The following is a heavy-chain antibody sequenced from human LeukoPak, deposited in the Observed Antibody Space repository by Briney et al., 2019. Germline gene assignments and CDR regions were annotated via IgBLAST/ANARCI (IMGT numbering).Heavy chain of an antibody. Sequence: SETLSLTCTVSGGSISTSDYYWTWIRQPPGKGLEWIGSVHYIGTTYSSPSLKSRVTISLDTSKNQLSLSLKSVTAADTAVYYCAGRGQRYFRDWGQGTLVTVSS. V-gene: IGHV4-39*07. CDR2: VHYIGTT. CDR1: GGSISTSDYY. D-gene: IGHD3-9*01. CDR3: AGRGQRYFRD. J-gene: IGHJ1*01.